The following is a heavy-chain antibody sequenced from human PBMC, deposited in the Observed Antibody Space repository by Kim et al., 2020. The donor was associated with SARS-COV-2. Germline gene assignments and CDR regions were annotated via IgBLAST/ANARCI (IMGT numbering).Heavy chain of an antibody. CDR3: ARGQGLITMIVVVVGAFDY. V-gene: IGHV4-31*03. CDR1: GGSISSGGYY. CDR2: IYYSGST. J-gene: IGHJ4*02. D-gene: IGHD3-22*01. Sequence: SETLSLTCTVSGGSISSGGYYWSCIRQHPGKGLEWIGYIYYSGSTYYNPSLKSRVTISVDTSKNQFSLKLSSVTAADTAVYYCARGQGLITMIVVVVGAFDYWGQGTLVTVSS.